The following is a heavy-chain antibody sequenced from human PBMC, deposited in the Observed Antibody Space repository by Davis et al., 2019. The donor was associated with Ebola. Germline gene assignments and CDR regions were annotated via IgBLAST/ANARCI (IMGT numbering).Heavy chain of an antibody. D-gene: IGHD3-3*01. CDR2: IYYSGST. J-gene: IGHJ4*02. Sequence: SETLSLTCTVSGGSISSNYHWGWIRQPPGKGLEWIGTIYYSGSTYYNPSLKSRVTISVDTSRDQFSLKLTSVTAADTAVYYCVRDRHETSGYGFWGQGTLVTVSS. V-gene: IGHV4-39*07. CDR1: GGSISSNYH. CDR3: VRDRHETSGYGF.